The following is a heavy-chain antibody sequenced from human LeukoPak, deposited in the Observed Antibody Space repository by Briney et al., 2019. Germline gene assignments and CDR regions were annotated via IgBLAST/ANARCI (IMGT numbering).Heavy chain of an antibody. V-gene: IGHV3-74*01. J-gene: IGHJ4*02. Sequence: GGSLRLSCAASGFTFSSYWMHWVRQAPGKGLVWVSRINSDGSSTSYADSVKGRFTISRDNAKNSLYLQMNSLRAEDTALYYCAKAWGSGSYFDYWGQGTLVTVSS. D-gene: IGHD3-10*01. CDR1: GFTFSSYW. CDR3: AKAWGSGSYFDY. CDR2: INSDGSST.